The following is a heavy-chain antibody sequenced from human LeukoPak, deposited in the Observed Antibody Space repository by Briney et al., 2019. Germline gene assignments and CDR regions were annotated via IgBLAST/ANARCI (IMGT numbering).Heavy chain of an antibody. D-gene: IGHD3-16*02. J-gene: IGHJ4*02. Sequence: PSETLSLTCTVSGGSISSSSYYWGWIRQPPGKGLEWIGSIYYSGSTNYNPSLKSRVTISVDTSKNQFSLKLSSVTAADTAVYYCARAQGGYHPYYFDYWGQGTLVTVSS. CDR1: GGSISSSSYY. CDR2: IYYSGST. CDR3: ARAQGGYHPYYFDY. V-gene: IGHV4-39*07.